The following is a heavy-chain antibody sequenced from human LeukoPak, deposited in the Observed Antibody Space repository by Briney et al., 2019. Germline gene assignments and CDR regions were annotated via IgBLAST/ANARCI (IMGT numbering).Heavy chain of an antibody. D-gene: IGHD6-6*01. CDR1: GGCISSYY. CDR3: ARAYSSYTPSDY. J-gene: IGHJ4*02. V-gene: IGHV4-59*01. CDR2: IYYSGST. Sequence: SETLSLTCTVSGGCISSYYWSWIRQPPGKGLEWIGYIYYSGSTNYNPSLKSRVTISVDTSKNQFSLKLSSVTAADTAVYYCARAYSSYTPSDYWGQGTLVTVSS.